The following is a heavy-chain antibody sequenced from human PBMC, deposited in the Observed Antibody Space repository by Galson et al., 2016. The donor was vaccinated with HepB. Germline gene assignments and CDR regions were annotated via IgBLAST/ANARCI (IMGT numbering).Heavy chain of an antibody. CDR2: ISGSGDTT. J-gene: IGHJ4*02. V-gene: IGHV3-23*01. Sequence: SLRLSCAASGFTFSDFAMHWVRQAPGKGLEWVSGISGSGDTTYYADSVKGRFTISRDNSKNTLFLQVNSLRAEDTAVYFCAKETHFYIGLSPFWGQGTLVTVSS. D-gene: IGHD5-12*01. CDR3: AKETHFYIGLSPF. CDR1: GFTFSDFA.